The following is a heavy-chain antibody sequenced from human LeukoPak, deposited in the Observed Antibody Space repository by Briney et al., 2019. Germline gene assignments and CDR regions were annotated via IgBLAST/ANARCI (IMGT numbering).Heavy chain of an antibody. Sequence: PGGSLRLSCAASGFSFSTYAMNWVRQGPGKGLEWVSSISGSSTYMFYAASVKGRFTVSRDNAKNSLYLQMTSLRAEDTAVYYCATGERPRSYSSSDYWGQGTLVTVSS. CDR3: ATGERPRSYSSSDY. V-gene: IGHV3-21*01. CDR2: ISGSSTYM. D-gene: IGHD6-6*01. J-gene: IGHJ4*02. CDR1: GFSFSTYA.